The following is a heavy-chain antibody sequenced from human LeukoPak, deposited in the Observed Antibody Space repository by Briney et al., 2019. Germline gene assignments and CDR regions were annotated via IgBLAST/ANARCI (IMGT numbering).Heavy chain of an antibody. CDR3: ARVVYRGPDY. D-gene: IGHD5/OR15-5a*01. Sequence: GGSLRLSCAASGFTFSSYGMHWVRQAPGKGLEWVAALWYDGSNTYYADSVKGRFTISRDISKNTLYLQMDSLRAEDTAVYYCARVVYRGPDYWGQGTLVTVSS. CDR1: GFTFSSYG. J-gene: IGHJ4*02. V-gene: IGHV3-33*01. CDR2: LWYDGSNT.